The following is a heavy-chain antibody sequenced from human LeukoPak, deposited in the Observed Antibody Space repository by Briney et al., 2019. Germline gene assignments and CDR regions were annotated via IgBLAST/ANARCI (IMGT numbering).Heavy chain of an antibody. CDR2: ISSSSSYI. CDR3: AELGITMIGGV. CDR1: GFTFSTYS. D-gene: IGHD3-10*02. V-gene: IGHV3-21*01. J-gene: IGHJ6*04. Sequence: KPGGSLRFSCAASGFTFSTYSMNWVRQAPGKGLEWVSSISSSSSYIYYADSVKGRFTISRDNAKNSLYLQMNSLRAEDTAVYYCAELGITMIGGVWGKGPTVTISS.